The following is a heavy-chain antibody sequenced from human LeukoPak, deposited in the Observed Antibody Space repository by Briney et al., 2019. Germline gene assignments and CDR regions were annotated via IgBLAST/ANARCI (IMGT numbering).Heavy chain of an antibody. Sequence: GGSLRLSCAASGFTFSSYAMSWVRQAPGKGLEWVSAISGSGGSTYYADSVKGRFTISRGNSKNTLYLQMNSTGGEDTAVYYCTEDGPLAAAGLVFFDYWGQGTLVTVFS. CDR3: TEDGPLAAAGLVFFDY. CDR2: ISGSGGST. D-gene: IGHD6-13*01. V-gene: IGHV3-23*01. CDR1: GFTFSSYA. J-gene: IGHJ4*02.